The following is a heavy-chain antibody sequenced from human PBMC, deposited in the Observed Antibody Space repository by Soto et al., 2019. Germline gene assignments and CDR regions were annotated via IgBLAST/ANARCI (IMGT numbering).Heavy chain of an antibody. D-gene: IGHD3-22*01. V-gene: IGHV1-69*12. Sequence: QVQLVQSGAEVKKPGSSVKVSCKASGGTFSSYAISWVRQAPGQGLEWMGGIIPIFGTANYAQKFQGRVXIXAXVSTSTAYRELSSLRSEDTAVYYCASYYYDSSGYHYWGQGTLVTVSS. CDR2: IIPIFGTA. CDR1: GGTFSSYA. CDR3: ASYYYDSSGYHY. J-gene: IGHJ4*02.